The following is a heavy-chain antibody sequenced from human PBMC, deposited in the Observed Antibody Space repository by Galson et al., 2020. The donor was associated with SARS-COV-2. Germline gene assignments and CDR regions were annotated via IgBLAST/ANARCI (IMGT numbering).Heavy chain of an antibody. Sequence: SETLSLTCTVSGGSISSSSYYWGWIRQPPGKGLEWIGSIYYSGSTYYNPSLKSRVTISVDTSKNQFSLKLSSVTAADTAVYYCARHVKRFLESPPYMDVWGKGTTVTVSS. V-gene: IGHV4-39*01. D-gene: IGHD3-3*01. CDR3: ARHVKRFLESPPYMDV. J-gene: IGHJ6*03. CDR1: GGSISSSSYY. CDR2: IYYSGST.